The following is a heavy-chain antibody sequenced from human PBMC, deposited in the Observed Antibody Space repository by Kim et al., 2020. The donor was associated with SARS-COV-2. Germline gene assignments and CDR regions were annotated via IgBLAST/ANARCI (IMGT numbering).Heavy chain of an antibody. CDR1: GGSISSYY. CDR3: ARVLNSGYSDY. J-gene: IGHJ4*02. CDR2: IHYSGST. D-gene: IGHD3-22*01. V-gene: IGHV4-59*01. Sequence: SETLSLTCSVSGGSISSYYWTWIRLPPGKGLEWMGYIHYSGSTKYNPSLKNRITISVDTSRNEFSLKMSSVTAADTAIYYCARVLNSGYSDYWGQGILVTVSS.